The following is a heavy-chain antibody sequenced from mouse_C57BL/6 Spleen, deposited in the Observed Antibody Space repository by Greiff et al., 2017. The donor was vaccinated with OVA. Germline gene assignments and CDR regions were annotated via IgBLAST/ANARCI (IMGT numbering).Heavy chain of an antibody. Sequence: QVQLQQPGAELVRPGSSVKLSCKASGYTFTSYWMDWVKQRPGQGLEWIGNIYPSDSETHYNQKFTVKATLTVDKSSSTAYMQLSSLTSEDSAVYYCARGEYDEDWFAYWGQGTLVTVSA. CDR2: IYPSDSET. D-gene: IGHD2-14*01. CDR3: ARGEYDEDWFAY. J-gene: IGHJ3*01. CDR1: GYTFTSYW. V-gene: IGHV1-61*01.